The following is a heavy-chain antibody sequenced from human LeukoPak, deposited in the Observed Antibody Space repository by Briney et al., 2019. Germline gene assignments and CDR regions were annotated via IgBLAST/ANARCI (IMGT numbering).Heavy chain of an antibody. J-gene: IGHJ4*02. Sequence: GESLKISCKGSGYSFTSYWIGWVRPMPGKGLEWMGIIYPGDSDSKYSPSFQGQVTISADKSISTAYLQWSSLKASDTAMYYCAKGGDYYGSGSYDGFDYWGQGTLVTVSS. CDR2: IYPGDSDS. CDR3: AKGGDYYGSGSYDGFDY. CDR1: GYSFTSYW. V-gene: IGHV5-51*01. D-gene: IGHD3-10*01.